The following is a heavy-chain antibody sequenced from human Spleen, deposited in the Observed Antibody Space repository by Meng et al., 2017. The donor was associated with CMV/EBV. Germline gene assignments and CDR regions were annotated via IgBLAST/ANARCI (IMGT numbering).Heavy chain of an antibody. CDR3: ARSGLRGTSWPFDL. V-gene: IGHV1-8*01. CDR2: MHTNSGNT. CDR1: GYTFTIYD. Sequence: ASVKVSCKASGYTFTIYDINWVRQATGQGLEWMGWMHTNSGNTGYAQKFQGRVTMTRNTSISTAYMELRSLRSEDTAVYYCARSGLRGTSWPFDLWGRGTLVTVSS. D-gene: IGHD2-2*01. J-gene: IGHJ2*01.